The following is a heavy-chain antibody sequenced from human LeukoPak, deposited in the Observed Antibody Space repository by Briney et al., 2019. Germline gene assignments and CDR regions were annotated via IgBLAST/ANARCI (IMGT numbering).Heavy chain of an antibody. D-gene: IGHD2-15*01. CDR1: GDSVSSNSAA. J-gene: IGHJ3*02. CDR3: AMTVGYCSGGSCYAHRYPAFDI. V-gene: IGHV6-1*01. Sequence: SQTLSLTCAISGDSVSSNSAAWNWIRQSPSRGLEWLGRTYYRSKWYNDYAVSVKSRITINPDTSKNQFSLKLSSVTAADTAVYYCAMTVGYCSGGSCYAHRYPAFDIWGQGTMVTVSS. CDR2: TYYRSKWYN.